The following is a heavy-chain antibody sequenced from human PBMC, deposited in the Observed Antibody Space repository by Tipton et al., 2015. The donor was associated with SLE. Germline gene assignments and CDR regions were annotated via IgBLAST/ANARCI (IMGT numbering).Heavy chain of an antibody. CDR3: AKGLKIAWYQLLDAFDI. CDR1: GFTFSNYG. Sequence: SLRLSCAASGFTFSNYGMSWVRQAPGKGLEWVSVISESGDNTKYADSVKGRFTISRDNSKSTLCLQMNNLRAEDTAVYYCAKGLKIAWYQLLDAFDIWGQGTMVTVSS. D-gene: IGHD2-2*01. V-gene: IGHV3-23*01. CDR2: ISESGDNT. J-gene: IGHJ3*02.